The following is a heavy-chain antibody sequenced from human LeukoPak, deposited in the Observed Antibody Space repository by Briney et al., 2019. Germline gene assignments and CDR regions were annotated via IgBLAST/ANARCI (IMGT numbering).Heavy chain of an antibody. CDR3: AREPDYYDSSGYYFHHAFDI. D-gene: IGHD3-22*01. J-gene: IGHJ3*02. CDR1: GGSISSYY. Sequence: PSETLSLTCTVSGGSISSYYWSWLRQPQGKGLEWIGNIYYSGGNNYNPSLNSGVTISVETSNDQFSLKLSSVTAADTALYYCAREPDYYDSSGYYFHHAFDIWGQGTMVTVSS. V-gene: IGHV4-59*01. CDR2: IYYSGGN.